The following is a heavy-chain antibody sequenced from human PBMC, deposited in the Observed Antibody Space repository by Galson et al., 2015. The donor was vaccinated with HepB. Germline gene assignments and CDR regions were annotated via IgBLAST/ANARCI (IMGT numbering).Heavy chain of an antibody. D-gene: IGHD3-9*01. V-gene: IGHV1-46*01. CDR3: ARSDIFGVFDY. J-gene: IGHJ4*02. CDR2: INPSGGTT. Sequence: KVSCKASGYIFTNYYMHWVRQAPGQGLEWMGIINPSGGTTSYAQKFQGRVTITRDTSASTAYMELSSLRSEDMAVYYCARSDIFGVFDYWGQGTLVTVSS. CDR1: GYIFTNYY.